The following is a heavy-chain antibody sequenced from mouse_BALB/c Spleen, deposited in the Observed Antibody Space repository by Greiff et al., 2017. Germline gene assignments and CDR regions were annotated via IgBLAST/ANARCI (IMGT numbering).Heavy chain of an antibody. CDR1: GFSLTGYG. V-gene: IGHV2-6-7*01. Sequence: QVQLQQSGPGLVAPSQSLSITCTVSGFSLTGYGVNWVRQPPGKGLEWLGMIWGDGSTDYNSALKSRLSISKDNSKSQVFLKMNSLQTDDTARYYCARDSYYGSSLYAMDYWGQGTSVTGSS. D-gene: IGHD1-1*01. J-gene: IGHJ4*01. CDR3: ARDSYYGSSLYAMDY. CDR2: IWGDGST.